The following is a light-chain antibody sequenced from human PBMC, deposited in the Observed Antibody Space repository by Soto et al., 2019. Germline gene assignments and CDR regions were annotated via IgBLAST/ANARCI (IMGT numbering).Light chain of an antibody. CDR3: SSYTSSSTVV. CDR2: DVS. CDR1: SSDVGGYNY. V-gene: IGLV2-14*01. Sequence: QSALTQPASVSGSPGQSITISCTGTSSDVGGYNYVSWYQQHPGKAPKLMIYDVSNRPSGVSNRFSGSKSGNTASLTISGIQAEEEADYYCSSYTSSSTVVFGGRTKLTVL. J-gene: IGLJ2*01.